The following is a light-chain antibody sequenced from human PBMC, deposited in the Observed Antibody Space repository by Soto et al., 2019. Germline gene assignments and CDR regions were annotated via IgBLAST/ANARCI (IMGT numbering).Light chain of an antibody. J-gene: IGLJ2*01. CDR2: EVS. CDR1: SIDVGRYNY. V-gene: IGLV2-14*01. CDR3: SSYTSRTSVV. Sequence: QSALTQPASVSGSPGQSITISCTGTSIDVGRYNYVSWYQQYPGKAPKLIIFEVSIRPSGVSNRFSGSKSGTTASLTISGLQIEDEADYYCSSYTSRTSVVFGGGTKLTVL.